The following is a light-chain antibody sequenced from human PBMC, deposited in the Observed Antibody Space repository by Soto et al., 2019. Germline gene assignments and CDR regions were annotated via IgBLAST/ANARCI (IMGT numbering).Light chain of an antibody. CDR2: KAS. Sequence: DIQMTQSPSTLSASVGDRVTITCQASQSISSWLAWYQQKPGKAPNLLIYKASSLEGGVPSRFSGSGSGTEFTLTISSLQPDDFATYYCQQYNSYWTFGQGTKVDIK. J-gene: IGKJ1*01. CDR3: QQYNSYWT. CDR1: QSISSW. V-gene: IGKV1-5*03.